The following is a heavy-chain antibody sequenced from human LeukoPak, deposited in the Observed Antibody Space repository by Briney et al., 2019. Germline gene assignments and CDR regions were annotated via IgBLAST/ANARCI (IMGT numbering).Heavy chain of an antibody. CDR1: GGTFTSYA. J-gene: IGHJ4*02. CDR2: IIPILGIA. Sequence: ASVKVSCKPSGGTFTSYAITWVRQAPGQGLEWMGRIIPILGIATYAHNFQARVTITADNSTSTAYMELSSLRSEDTAVYYCARDLVVSCSSTSCSVAPSDFWGQGTLVTVSS. CDR3: ARDLVVSCSSTSCSVAPSDF. D-gene: IGHD2-2*01. V-gene: IGHV1-69*04.